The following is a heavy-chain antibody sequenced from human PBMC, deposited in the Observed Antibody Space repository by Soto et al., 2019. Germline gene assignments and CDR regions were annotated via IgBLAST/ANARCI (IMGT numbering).Heavy chain of an antibody. CDR2: IYYDGSNE. CDR1: GFTFSMYS. Sequence: GGSLRLSCEVSGFTFSMYSMSWVRQSPGKGLEWVAVIYYDGSNEHYSESVRGRFTISRDNSKNMLYLEMNSLRAEDTAIYYCARWWNDEEWVETMDVWGQGTTVTVSS. CDR3: ARWWNDEEWVETMDV. J-gene: IGHJ6*01. V-gene: IGHV3-33*07. D-gene: IGHD1-1*01.